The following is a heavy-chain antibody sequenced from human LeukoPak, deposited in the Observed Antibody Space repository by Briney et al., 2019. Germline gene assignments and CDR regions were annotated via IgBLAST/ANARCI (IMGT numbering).Heavy chain of an antibody. CDR1: GGSVSSYY. Sequence: PSETLSLTCTVSGGSVSSYYWSWIRQPPGKGLEWIGYIYYSGSTNYNPSLKSRVTMSLDTSKNQFSLKLSSVTAADTAVYYCARVTMVRGVPDYWGQGTLVTVSS. D-gene: IGHD3-10*01. J-gene: IGHJ4*02. CDR3: ARVTMVRGVPDY. V-gene: IGHV4-59*02. CDR2: IYYSGST.